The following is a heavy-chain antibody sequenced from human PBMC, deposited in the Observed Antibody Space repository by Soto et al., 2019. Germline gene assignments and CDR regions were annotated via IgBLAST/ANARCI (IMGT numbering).Heavy chain of an antibody. CDR1: GFTFSSYA. CDR3: AREQVVLAHRGDYYYGMDV. V-gene: IGHV3-30-3*01. J-gene: IGHJ6*02. D-gene: IGHD6-13*01. CDR2: ISYDGSNK. Sequence: GGSLRLSCAASGFTFSSYAMHWVRQAPGKGLEWVAVISYDGSNKYYADSVKGRFTISRDNSKNTLYLQMNSLRAEDTAVYYCAREQVVLAHRGDYYYGMDVWGQGTTVTVSS.